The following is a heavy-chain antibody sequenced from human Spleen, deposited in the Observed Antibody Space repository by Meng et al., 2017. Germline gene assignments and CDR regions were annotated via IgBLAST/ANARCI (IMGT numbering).Heavy chain of an antibody. D-gene: IGHD2-8*02. CDR3: ARRPTGIDY. Sequence: QVQLQQRGAGLLKPSETLSLTCAVNGGSLSGAYWNWIRQPPGKGLEWIGEIIHGGSPSYNPSLKSRVTISIDTSKNQLSLMLSSVTAADTAVYYCARRPTGIDYWGQGTLVTVSS. J-gene: IGHJ4*02. V-gene: IGHV4-34*12. CDR1: GGSLSGAY. CDR2: IIHGGSP.